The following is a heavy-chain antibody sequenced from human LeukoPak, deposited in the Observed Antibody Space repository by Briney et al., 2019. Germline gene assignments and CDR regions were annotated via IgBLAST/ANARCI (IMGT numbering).Heavy chain of an antibody. J-gene: IGHJ4*02. D-gene: IGHD4-17*01. Sequence: ASVKLSCKASGYTFTSFDINWVRQATGQGLEWMGWMNPNSGNTGSAQKFQGRITMTRNTSITTAFMELSSLRSEDTAVYYCARGNKDYGDYARGLSDYWGQGTLVTVSS. CDR3: ARGNKDYGDYARGLSDY. CDR2: MNPNSGNT. CDR1: GYTFTSFD. V-gene: IGHV1-8*01.